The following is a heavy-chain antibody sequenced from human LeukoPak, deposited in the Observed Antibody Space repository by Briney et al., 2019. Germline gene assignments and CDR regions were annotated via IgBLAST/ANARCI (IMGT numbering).Heavy chain of an antibody. CDR3: ARGGTFWDS. J-gene: IGHJ4*02. V-gene: IGHV4-39*07. CDR2: IYFSGST. D-gene: IGHD3-3*01. CDR1: GGSIRTTSYY. Sequence: SETLSLTCAVSGGSIRTTSYYWGWIRQSPGREPEWIGTIYFSGSTYYNPSLESRVTISVDTSNNQFSLKLNSVTAADTAVYYCARGGTFWDSWGQGTLVTVSS.